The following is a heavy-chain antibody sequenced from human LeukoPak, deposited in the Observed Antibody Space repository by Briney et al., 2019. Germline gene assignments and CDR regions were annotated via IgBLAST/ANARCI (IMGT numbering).Heavy chain of an antibody. CDR1: DFSISRGFY. D-gene: IGHD3-9*01. V-gene: IGHV4-38-2*02. CDR3: ARDRGGRTGYASGDYDF. Sequence: SETLSLTCAVSDFSISRGFYWAWIRQSPGKGLEWIGIIFYTGVTYYNPSLKSRVTLSVDTSKNQFSLNVASVTAADTAVYYCARDRGGRTGYASGDYDFWGQGILVTVPS. J-gene: IGHJ4*02. CDR2: IFYTGVT.